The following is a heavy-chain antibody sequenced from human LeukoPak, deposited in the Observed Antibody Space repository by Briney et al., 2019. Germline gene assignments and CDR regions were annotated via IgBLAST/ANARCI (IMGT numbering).Heavy chain of an antibody. J-gene: IGHJ3*02. V-gene: IGHV5-51*01. CDR1: GYTFTSYW. Sequence: GESLKISCKGFGYTFTSYWIGWVRQIPGKGLEWMGIIYPGDSDTRYSPSFQGQVTISADKSISTAYLQWSSLKASDTAMYYCARPPIVGDTNAFDIWGQGTMVTVSS. CDR3: ARPPIVGDTNAFDI. CDR2: IYPGDSDT. D-gene: IGHD1-26*01.